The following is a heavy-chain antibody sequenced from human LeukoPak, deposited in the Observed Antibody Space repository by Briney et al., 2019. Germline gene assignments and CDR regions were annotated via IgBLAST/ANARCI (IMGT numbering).Heavy chain of an antibody. D-gene: IGHD3-3*01. CDR2: IIPIFGRA. CDR1: GGTFSSYA. J-gene: IGHJ4*02. V-gene: IGHV1-69*01. Sequence: ASVKVSCKASGGTFSSYAISWVRQAPGQGLEWMGGIIPIFGRANYAQKFQGRVTITADEPTSTAYMELSSLRSEDTAVYYCARLPPSYTIFGVVSDYWGQGTLVTVSS. CDR3: ARLPPSYTIFGVVSDY.